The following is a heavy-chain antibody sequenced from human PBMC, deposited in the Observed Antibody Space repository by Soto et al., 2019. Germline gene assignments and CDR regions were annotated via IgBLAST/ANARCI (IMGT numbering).Heavy chain of an antibody. J-gene: IGHJ4*02. Sequence: QLQLQESGSGLVKPSQTLSLTCAVSGGSISSGGYSWSWTRQPPGKGLEWIGYIYHSGSTYYNPALKSRVTISVDRSKTPSPLKLSSVTAADTAVYYCASFMITVTTFDYWGQGTLVTVSS. CDR2: IYHSGST. CDR1: GGSISSGGYS. CDR3: ASFMITVTTFDY. V-gene: IGHV4-30-2*01. D-gene: IGHD4-17*01.